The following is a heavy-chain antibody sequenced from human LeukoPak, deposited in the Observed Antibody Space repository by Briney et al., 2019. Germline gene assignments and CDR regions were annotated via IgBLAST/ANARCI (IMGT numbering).Heavy chain of an antibody. CDR2: MNPNSGNT. CDR3: ARWSTAAGSYGMDV. D-gene: IGHD6-13*01. CDR1: GYTFTSYD. Sequence: ASVKVSCKASGYTFTSYDINWVRQATGQGREWMGWMNPNSGNTGYAQKFQGRVTMTRNTSISTAYMELSSLRSEDTAVYYCARWSTAAGSYGMDVWGQGTTVTVSS. J-gene: IGHJ6*02. V-gene: IGHV1-8*01.